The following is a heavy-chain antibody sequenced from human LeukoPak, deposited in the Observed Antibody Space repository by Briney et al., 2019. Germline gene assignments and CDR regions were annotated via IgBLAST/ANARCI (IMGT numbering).Heavy chain of an antibody. CDR2: IYSDGST. V-gene: IGHV3-66*01. CDR1: GXTVSSNY. Sequence: PGGSLRLSWAASGXTVSSNYVSWVRQAPGKGLEWVSFIYSDGSTYYADSVKGRLTISRDKSKTTPSLQMNSLRADDTAVYYCARDRRPSLWGQGTLVTVSS. J-gene: IGHJ4*02. CDR3: ARDRRPSL.